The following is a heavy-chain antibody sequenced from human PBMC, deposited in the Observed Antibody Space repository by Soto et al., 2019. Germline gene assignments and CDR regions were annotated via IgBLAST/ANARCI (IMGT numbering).Heavy chain of an antibody. CDR3: ARVSIITIFGVVTRPDY. V-gene: IGHV1-18*01. CDR1: GYTFTSYG. D-gene: IGHD3-3*01. J-gene: IGHJ4*02. CDR2: SSAYNGNT. Sequence: QVQLVQSGAEVKKPGASVKVSCKASGYTFTSYGISWVRQAPGQGLEWMGWSSAYNGNTNYAQKLQGRVTMTTDTSTSTAYMELRSLRSDDTAVYYCARVSIITIFGVVTRPDYWGQGTLVTVSS.